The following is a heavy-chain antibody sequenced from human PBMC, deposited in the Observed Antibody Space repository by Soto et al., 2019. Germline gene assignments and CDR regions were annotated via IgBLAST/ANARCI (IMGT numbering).Heavy chain of an antibody. CDR3: ARLLDYDSSGYYLDY. CDR2: IIPILGIA. CDR1: GGTFSSYT. D-gene: IGHD3-22*01. J-gene: IGHJ4*02. V-gene: IGHV1-69*02. Sequence: SVKVSCKASGGTFSSYTISWVRQAPGQGLEWMGRIIPILGIANYAQKFQGRVTITADKSTSTAYMELSSLRSEDTAVYYCARLLDYDSSGYYLDYWGQGTLVTVSS.